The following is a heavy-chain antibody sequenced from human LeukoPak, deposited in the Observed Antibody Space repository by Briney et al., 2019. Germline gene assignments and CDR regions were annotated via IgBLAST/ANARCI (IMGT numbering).Heavy chain of an antibody. Sequence: GGSLRLSCAASGFTFSGYWMSWVRQAPGKGPEWVANINKDGSGKYYVDSLKGRFTISRDNAENLLYLQISSLRVEDTAMYYCATYSTGWYRGLQYWGQGTLVTVSS. J-gene: IGHJ4*02. CDR3: ATYSTGWYRGLQY. V-gene: IGHV3-7*03. CDR2: INKDGSGK. CDR1: GFTFSGYW. D-gene: IGHD6-19*01.